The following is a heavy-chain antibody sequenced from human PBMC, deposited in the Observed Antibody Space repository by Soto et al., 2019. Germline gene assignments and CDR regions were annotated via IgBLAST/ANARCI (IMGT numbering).Heavy chain of an antibody. CDR2: ISPSTGNT. CDR1: GYTFMNYA. J-gene: IGHJ2*01. D-gene: IGHD2-15*01. CDR3: ARCYCSVGSCYTCWHFDL. V-gene: IGHV1-18*01. Sequence: QVQLVQSGAEVTEPGASVKLSCQASGYTFMNYAISWVRQAPGQGLECMGWISPSTGNTDQAQNFKGRVTMTLDTSTNTANMELRTMRSDDSAVYYCARCYCSVGSCYTCWHFDLWGRGTLVTVSS.